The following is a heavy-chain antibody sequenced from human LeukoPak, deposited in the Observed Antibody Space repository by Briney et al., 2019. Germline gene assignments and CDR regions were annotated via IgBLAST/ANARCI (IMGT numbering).Heavy chain of an antibody. CDR3: ARDGYDYVWGSYRQPDNWFDP. Sequence: GASVKVSCKDSGDTFTDYYMHWVRQAPGQGLEWMGWIDPNSGDTNYAQKFQGEVTLTRDTSISTAYMELSRLRSDDTAVYYCARDGYDYVWGSYRQPDNWFDPWGQGTLVTVSS. V-gene: IGHV1-2*02. CDR2: IDPNSGDT. D-gene: IGHD3-16*02. J-gene: IGHJ5*02. CDR1: GDTFTDYY.